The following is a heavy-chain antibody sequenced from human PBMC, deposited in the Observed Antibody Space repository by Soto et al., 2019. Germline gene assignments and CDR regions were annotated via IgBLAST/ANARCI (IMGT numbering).Heavy chain of an antibody. V-gene: IGHV2-5*01. CDR2: LYWNDDK. Sequence: QITLKESGPTLVKPTQTLTLTFTFSGFSLSTSGVGVGWIRQPPGKALESLALLYWNDDKRYSPSLKSRLTIPKDTSKNQVVLTMTNMDPVDTATYYCAHRLGPTTVTPGFYYYYCMDFWGHGTTVTVSS. D-gene: IGHD4-4*01. CDR1: GFSLSTSGVG. CDR3: AHRLGPTTVTPGFYYYYCMDF. J-gene: IGHJ6*02.